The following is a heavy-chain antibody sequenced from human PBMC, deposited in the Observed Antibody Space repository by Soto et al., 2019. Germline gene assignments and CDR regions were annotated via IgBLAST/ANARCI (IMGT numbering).Heavy chain of an antibody. CDR1: GFMFGVYW. CDR2: INDDGSER. CDR3: AREFYGYYTYGPGDY. D-gene: IGHD3-3*01. V-gene: IGHV3-7*01. J-gene: IGHJ4*02. Sequence: EAQLVESGGGLVQPGGSLRLSCEASGFMFGVYWMSWVRQATGKGLEWVANINDDGSERNYVDSVKGRFTISRDTPHNLLFLQMNSLRDDDTAVYYCAREFYGYYTYGPGDYWGQGTLVAVSS.